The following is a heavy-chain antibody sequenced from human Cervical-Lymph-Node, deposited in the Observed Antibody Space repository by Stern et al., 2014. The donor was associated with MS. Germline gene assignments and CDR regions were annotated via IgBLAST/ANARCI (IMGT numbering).Heavy chain of an antibody. CDR2: ISSSSAYI. D-gene: IGHD3-16*01. CDR3: ARDGGDF. V-gene: IGHV3-21*01. Sequence: EVQLVESGGGLVKPGGSLRLSCEVFGLSFRNSSMNWFRQAPGTGLEWVSSISSSSAYIYSAASVKGRFTISRDNAKNSLYLQMNSLRAEDTAVYYCARDGGDFWGQGTLVTVSS. CDR1: GLSFRNSS. J-gene: IGHJ4*02.